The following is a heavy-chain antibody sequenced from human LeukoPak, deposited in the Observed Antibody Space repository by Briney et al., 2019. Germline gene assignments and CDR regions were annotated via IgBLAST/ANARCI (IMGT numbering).Heavy chain of an antibody. D-gene: IGHD2-2*01. CDR3: ARGGRNIVVVPAANRDADFDY. Sequence: PSETLSLTCAVYGGSFSGYYWSWIRQPPGKGLEWIGEINHSGSTNYNPSLKSRVTISVDTSKNQFSLKLSPVTAADTAVYYCARGGRNIVVVPAANRDADFDYWGQGTLVTVSS. J-gene: IGHJ4*02. CDR2: INHSGST. CDR1: GGSFSGYY. V-gene: IGHV4-34*01.